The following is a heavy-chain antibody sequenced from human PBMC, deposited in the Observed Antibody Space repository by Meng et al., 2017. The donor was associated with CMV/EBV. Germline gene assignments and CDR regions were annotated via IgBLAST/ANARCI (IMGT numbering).Heavy chain of an antibody. CDR3: AREMPIAAAGCFDY. CDR2: IYTSGST. J-gene: IGHJ4*02. Sequence: QVQLVESGPGLVKPSETLSLTCTVSGGSISSYYWSWIRQPAGKGLEWIGRIYTSGSTNYNPSLKSRVTMSVDTSKNQFSLKLSSVTAADTAVYYCAREMPIAAAGCFDYWGQGTLVTVSS. D-gene: IGHD6-13*01. V-gene: IGHV4-4*07. CDR1: GGSISSYY.